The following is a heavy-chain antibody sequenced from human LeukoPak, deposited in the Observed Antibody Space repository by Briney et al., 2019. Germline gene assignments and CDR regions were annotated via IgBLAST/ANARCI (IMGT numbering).Heavy chain of an antibody. CDR3: AKGSSGTAMVAYYFDY. D-gene: IGHD5-18*01. J-gene: IGHJ4*02. Sequence: PGGSLRLSCAASGFTFSSYAMSWVRQAPGKGLEWVSAISGSGGSTYYADSAKGRFTISRDNSKNTLYLQMNSLRAEDTAVYYCAKGSSGTAMVAYYFDYWGQGTLVTVPS. CDR2: ISGSGGST. V-gene: IGHV3-23*01. CDR1: GFTFSSYA.